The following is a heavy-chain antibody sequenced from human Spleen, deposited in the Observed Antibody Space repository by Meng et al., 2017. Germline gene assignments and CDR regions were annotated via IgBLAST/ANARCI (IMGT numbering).Heavy chain of an antibody. CDR3: AREIIGAASAFDI. D-gene: IGHD2/OR15-2a*01. CDR1: GFTFSDYP. J-gene: IGHJ3*02. Sequence: GGSLRLSCTASGFTFSDYPMSWVRQAPGKGLEWLSYISGSGRDIYYADSVKGRFTISRDNAKNSLFLQMNSLRAEDTAVYYCAREIIGAASAFDIWGQGTLVTVSS. CDR2: ISGSGRDI. V-gene: IGHV3-48*03.